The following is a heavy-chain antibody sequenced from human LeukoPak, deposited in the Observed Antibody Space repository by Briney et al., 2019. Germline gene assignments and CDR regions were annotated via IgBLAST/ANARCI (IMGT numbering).Heavy chain of an antibody. CDR3: GSFFGVAIGDAFDI. Sequence: GASVKVSCKTSGGTFSSYAISWVRQAPGQGLEWMGIINPSGGSTSYAQKFQGRVTMTRDTSTSTVYMELSSLRSEDTAVYYCGSFFGVAIGDAFDIWGQGTMVTVSS. J-gene: IGHJ3*02. CDR1: GGTFSSYA. CDR2: INPSGGST. D-gene: IGHD3-3*01. V-gene: IGHV1-46*01.